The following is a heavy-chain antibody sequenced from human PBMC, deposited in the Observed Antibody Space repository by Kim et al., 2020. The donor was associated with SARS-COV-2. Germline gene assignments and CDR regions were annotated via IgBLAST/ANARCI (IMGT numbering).Heavy chain of an antibody. CDR2: INHSGST. CDR3: ARAPAYCTNGVCRRTRWYFDL. CDR1: GGSFSGYY. J-gene: IGHJ2*01. Sequence: SETLSLTCAVYGGSFSGYYWSWIRQPPGKGLEWIGEINHSGSTNYNPSLKSRVTISVDTSKNQFSLKLSSVTAADTAVYYCARAPAYCTNGVCRRTRWYFDLWGRGTLVTVSS. D-gene: IGHD2-8*01. V-gene: IGHV4-34*01.